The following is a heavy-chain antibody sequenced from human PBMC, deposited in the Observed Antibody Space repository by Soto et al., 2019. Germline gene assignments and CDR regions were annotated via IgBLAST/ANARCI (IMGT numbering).Heavy chain of an antibody. Sequence: QVQLVQSGAEVKEPGSAVKVSCKAPADSFSSYGISWVRQAPGQGLEWMGGIIPIFGTTTYAEKFQGRVTITADESTNTAYMELSSLRPEDTALYYCARVFPDGWVEPGVVRGYLDTWGRGTLVTVSS. D-gene: IGHD3-3*01. CDR1: ADSFSSYG. CDR3: ARVFPDGWVEPGVVRGYLDT. CDR2: IIPIFGTT. J-gene: IGHJ4*02. V-gene: IGHV1-69*01.